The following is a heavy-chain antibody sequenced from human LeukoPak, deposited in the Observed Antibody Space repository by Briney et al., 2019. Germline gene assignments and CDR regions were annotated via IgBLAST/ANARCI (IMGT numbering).Heavy chain of an antibody. D-gene: IGHD4-23*01. CDR2: ISYDGSNY. CDR1: GFTFSSYA. CDR3: ARGAHKRDDYGGFFDY. Sequence: HPGGSLRLSCAASGFTFSSYAMHWVRQAPGKGLEWVAVISYDGSNYSYADSVKGRFTISRDNSKNTLYLQMNSLRPEDTAVYYCARGAHKRDDYGGFFDYWGQGTLVTVSS. V-gene: IGHV3-30*04. J-gene: IGHJ4*02.